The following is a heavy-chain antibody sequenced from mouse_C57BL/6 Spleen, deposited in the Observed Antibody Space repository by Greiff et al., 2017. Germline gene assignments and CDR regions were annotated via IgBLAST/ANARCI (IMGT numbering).Heavy chain of an antibody. CDR1: GFTFSDYY. CDR3: AREVYYDYGYWYFEV. V-gene: IGHV5-16*01. D-gene: IGHD2-4*01. CDR2: INYDGSST. Sequence: EVKLVESEGGLVQPGSSMKLSCTASGFTFSDYYMAWVRQVPEKGLEWVANINYDGSSTYYLDSLKSRFIISRDNVKNMLYLQRSSLKSEDTATYYCAREVYYDYGYWYFEVWGTGTTVTVSS. J-gene: IGHJ1*03.